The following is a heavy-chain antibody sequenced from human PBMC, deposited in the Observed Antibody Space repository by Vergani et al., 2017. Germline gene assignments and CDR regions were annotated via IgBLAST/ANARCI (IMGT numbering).Heavy chain of an antibody. CDR3: ARTYYDDSSGSNDAFDI. V-gene: IGHV5-51*01. Sequence: EVQLVLSGAEVKTPGESLKISCKGSGYSFNSYWIGWVRQLPGKGLEWMGIIYPGDSDTRYSPSFQGQVTISADKSISTAYLQWSSLKASDTAMYYCARTYYDDSSGSNDAFDIWGQGTMVTVSS. CDR1: GYSFNSYW. D-gene: IGHD3-22*01. CDR2: IYPGDSDT. J-gene: IGHJ3*02.